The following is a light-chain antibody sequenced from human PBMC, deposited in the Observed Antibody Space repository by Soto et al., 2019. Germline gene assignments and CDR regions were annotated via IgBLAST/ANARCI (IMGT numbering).Light chain of an antibody. J-gene: IGKJ1*01. V-gene: IGKV1-5*01. Sequence: DIQMTQSPSTLSASVGDRVTITCRASQSISSWLAWYQQKPGKAPKLLIYDASSLESGVPSRFSGSGSGTEFTLTISSLQHDDFATYYCQQYHSYPWTFGQGTKVEIK. CDR1: QSISSW. CDR3: QQYHSYPWT. CDR2: DAS.